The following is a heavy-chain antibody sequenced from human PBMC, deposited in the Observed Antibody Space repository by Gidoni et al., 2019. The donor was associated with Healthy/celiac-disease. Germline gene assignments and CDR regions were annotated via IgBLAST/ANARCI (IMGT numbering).Heavy chain of an antibody. CDR3: AKDPAGGIYYFDY. V-gene: IGHV3-23*01. J-gene: IGHJ4*02. Sequence: ASGFTFSSYAMSWFRQAPGKGLEWVSAISGSGGSTYYADSVKGRFTISRDNSKNTLYLQMKSLRAEDTAVYYCAKDPAGGIYYFDYWGQGTLVTVSS. CDR2: ISGSGGST. CDR1: GFTFSSYA. D-gene: IGHD3-16*01.